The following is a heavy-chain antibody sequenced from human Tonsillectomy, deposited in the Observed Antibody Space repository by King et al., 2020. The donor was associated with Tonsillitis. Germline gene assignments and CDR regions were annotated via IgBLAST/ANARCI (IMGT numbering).Heavy chain of an antibody. J-gene: IGHJ4*02. CDR1: GFTFSSYS. Sequence: VQLVESGGGLVKPGGSLRLSCAASGFTFSSYSMNWVRQAPGKGLEWVSSISSSSSYIYYADSVKGRFTISRDNAKNSLYLQMNSLRAEDTAVYYCARSSGWYPPFGYWGQGTLVTVSS. V-gene: IGHV3-21*01. CDR2: ISSSSSYI. CDR3: ARSSGWYPPFGY. D-gene: IGHD6-19*01.